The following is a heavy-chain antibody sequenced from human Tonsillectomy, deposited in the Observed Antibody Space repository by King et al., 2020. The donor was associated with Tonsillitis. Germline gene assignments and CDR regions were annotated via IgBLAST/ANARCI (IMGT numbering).Heavy chain of an antibody. CDR2: IGSSGGYI. Sequence: VQLVESGGGLVKPGGSLRLSCAASEFIFSTYTMNWVRQAPGKGLEWVSSIGSSGGYIYYADSVKGRFTITRGNAENSLYLQMNSLRAEDTAVYYCARVKKYYYDSSGYPLDTFDIWGQGTMVTVSS. V-gene: IGHV3-21*01. D-gene: IGHD3-22*01. CDR1: EFIFSTYT. J-gene: IGHJ3*02. CDR3: ARVKKYYYDSSGYPLDTFDI.